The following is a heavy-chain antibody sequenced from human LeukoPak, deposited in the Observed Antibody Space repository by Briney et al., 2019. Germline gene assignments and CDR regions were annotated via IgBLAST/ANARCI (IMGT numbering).Heavy chain of an antibody. D-gene: IGHD3-3*01. CDR1: GYTFTSYD. Sequence: GASVKVSCKASGYTFTSYDINWVRQATGQGLEWMGWMNPNSGNTGYAQKFQGRVTMTRNTSISTAYMELSSLRSEDTAMYYCARALSASRSITIFGVVPKGYSWFDPWGQGTLVTVSS. CDR2: MNPNSGNT. CDR3: ARALSASRSITIFGVVPKGYSWFDP. V-gene: IGHV1-8*01. J-gene: IGHJ5*02.